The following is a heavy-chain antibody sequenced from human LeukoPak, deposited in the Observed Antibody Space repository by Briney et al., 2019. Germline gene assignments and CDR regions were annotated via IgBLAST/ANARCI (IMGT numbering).Heavy chain of an antibody. Sequence: GSLRLSCAASGLTLTTCAMSWIRQPPGKGLEWIGEINHSGSTNYNPSLKSRVTISVDTSKNQFSLKLSSVTAADTAVYYCARSPIVVVVAAFFDYWGQGTLVTVSS. CDR1: GLTLTTCA. D-gene: IGHD2-15*01. CDR2: INHSGST. J-gene: IGHJ4*02. V-gene: IGHV4-34*01. CDR3: ARSPIVVVVAAFFDY.